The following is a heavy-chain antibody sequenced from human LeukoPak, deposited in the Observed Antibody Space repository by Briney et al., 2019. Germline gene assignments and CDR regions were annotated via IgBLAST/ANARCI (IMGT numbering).Heavy chain of an antibody. D-gene: IGHD3-10*01. J-gene: IGHJ4*02. CDR1: GGSISSSNW. V-gene: IGHV4-4*02. CDR3: ARANAGSGSLTY. CDR2: IYHSGSP. Sequence: SETLSLTCAVSGGSISSSNWWSWVRQPPGKGLEWIGEIYHSGSPNYNPSLKSRVTMSLDKSKNQFSLKLSSVTAADTAVYYCARANAGSGSLTYWGQGTLVTVSS.